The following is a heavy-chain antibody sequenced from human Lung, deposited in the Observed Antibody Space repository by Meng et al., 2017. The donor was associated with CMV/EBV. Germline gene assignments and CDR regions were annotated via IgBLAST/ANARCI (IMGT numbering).Heavy chain of an antibody. CDR1: GGSISSSSYY. CDR3: ARHHHSPTFDY. D-gene: IGHD1-14*01. J-gene: IGHJ4*02. Sequence: GSGPGLVKPSATRSLTCTVSGGSISSSSYYWALIRQPPGEGLEWIGSVVYSGTTYYTSSLKSRVSISVDTSKNQFSLKLSSVTAADTAVYYCARHHHSPTFDYWGQGTLVTVSS. V-gene: IGHV4-39*01. CDR2: VVYSGTT.